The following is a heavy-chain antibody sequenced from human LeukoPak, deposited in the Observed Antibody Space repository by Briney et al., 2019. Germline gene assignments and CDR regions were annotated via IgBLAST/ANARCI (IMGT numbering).Heavy chain of an antibody. D-gene: IGHD1-1*01. V-gene: IGHV3-23*01. CDR1: GFTFTNYA. Sequence: HPGGSLRLSCAASGFTFTNYAMSWVRQAPGKGLEWVSTVSGGGITTYSAESVKGRFTISRDNSKNTLYLQMNSLRAEDTAVYYCAKDLTTTSADYYFDYWGQGTLVTVSS. CDR2: VSGGGITT. CDR3: AKDLTTTSADYYFDY. J-gene: IGHJ4*02.